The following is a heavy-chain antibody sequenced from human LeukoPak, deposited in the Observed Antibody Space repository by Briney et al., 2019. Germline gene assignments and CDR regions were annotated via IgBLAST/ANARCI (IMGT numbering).Heavy chain of an antibody. CDR1: GGSFSSYS. J-gene: IGHJ2*01. V-gene: IGHV4-34*01. D-gene: IGHD3-10*01. Sequence: PSETLSLTCALYGGSFSSYSWSWTWIRQTPEKGLEWLGEIIEKGNANYNPSLKSRVTIDLDTSKNQFSLKLTSMPPADTAMYYCARGYYPPRWYFDLWGRGTRVTVSS. CDR2: IIEKGNA. CDR3: ARGYYPPRWYFDL.